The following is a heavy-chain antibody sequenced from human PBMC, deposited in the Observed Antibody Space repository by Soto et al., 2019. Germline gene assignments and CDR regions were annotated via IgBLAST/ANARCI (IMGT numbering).Heavy chain of an antibody. CDR1: GYTFTSYY. CDR2: INPSGGST. J-gene: IGHJ4*02. V-gene: IGHV1-46*01. CDR3: ARDGYSHVFDY. Sequence: QVQLVQSGAEVKKPGASVKVSCKASGYTFTSYYMHWVRQAPGQGLEWMGIINPSGGSTSYAQEFQGRVTMTRDTSTSTVYMELSSLRSEDTAVYYCARDGYSHVFDYWGQGTLVTVSS. D-gene: IGHD5-18*01.